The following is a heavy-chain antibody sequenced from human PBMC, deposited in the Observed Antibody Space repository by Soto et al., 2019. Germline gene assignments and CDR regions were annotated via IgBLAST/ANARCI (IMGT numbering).Heavy chain of an antibody. V-gene: IGHV4-59*01. CDR3: ARDDVYLLY. Sequence: QVQLQESGPGLVKPSETLSLTCTVSGGSISDNYWSWIRQPPGKGLEWIGYIYYSGSAKYNPSLKSRATFSVDTSKNQFSLKLTSVTAADTAVYYCARDDVYLLYWGQGTLVTVSS. CDR1: GGSISDNY. J-gene: IGHJ4*02. D-gene: IGHD2-21*01. CDR2: IYYSGSA.